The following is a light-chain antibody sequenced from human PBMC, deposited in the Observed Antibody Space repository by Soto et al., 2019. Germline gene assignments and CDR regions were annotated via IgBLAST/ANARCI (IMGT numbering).Light chain of an antibody. J-gene: IGLJ2*01. CDR2: DVS. Sequence: QSALTQPASVSGSPGQSXTISCTGTSSDVGGYNYVSWYQQHPGKAPKFMIYDVSNRPSGVSNRFSGSKSGNTASLTISGLQAEDEADYYYSSYTSSSVVFGGGTKLTVL. CDR3: SSYTSSSVV. CDR1: SSDVGGYNY. V-gene: IGLV2-14*01.